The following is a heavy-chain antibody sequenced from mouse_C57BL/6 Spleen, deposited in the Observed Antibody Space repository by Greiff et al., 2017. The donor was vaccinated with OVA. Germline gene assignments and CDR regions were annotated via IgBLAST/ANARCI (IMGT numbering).Heavy chain of an antibody. CDR3: ARRGPYYGSSYAMDY. Sequence: QVQLQQPGAELVKPGASVKLSCKASGYTFTSYWMQWVKQRPGQGLEWIGEIDPSDSYTNYNQKFKGKATLTVDTSSSTAYMPLSSLTSEDSAVYYCARRGPYYGSSYAMDYWGQGTSVTVSS. V-gene: IGHV1-50*01. CDR1: GYTFTSYW. CDR2: IDPSDSYT. J-gene: IGHJ4*01. D-gene: IGHD1-1*01.